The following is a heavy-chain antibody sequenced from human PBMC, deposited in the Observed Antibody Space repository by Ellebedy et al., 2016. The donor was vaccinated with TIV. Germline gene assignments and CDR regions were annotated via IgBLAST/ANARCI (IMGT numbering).Heavy chain of an antibody. Sequence: ASVKVSCXASGYTFTNYDINWVRQATGQGLEWMGWMNPNSGDTGYAQKFQGRVSMTRNTSISTAYMELSSLRSEDTAVYYCARGRIAAGGKNFDYWGQGTLVTVSS. J-gene: IGHJ4*02. CDR2: MNPNSGDT. V-gene: IGHV1-8*01. CDR3: ARGRIAAGGKNFDY. CDR1: GYTFTNYD. D-gene: IGHD6-13*01.